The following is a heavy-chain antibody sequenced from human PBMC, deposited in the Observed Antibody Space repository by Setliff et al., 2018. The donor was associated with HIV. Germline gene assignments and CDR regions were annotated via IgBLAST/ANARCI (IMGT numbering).Heavy chain of an antibody. CDR2: IIPAFGTA. Sequence: SVKVSCKASGGTFSASGFSWVRQAPGQGLEWMGGIIPAFGTADYAQKLQGRVKITADASTSTAYMELISLRSEDTAVYYCARGEGSGWDTVEENYYNLDVWGPETTVTVSS. CDR1: GGTFSASG. D-gene: IGHD6-19*01. CDR3: ARGEGSGWDTVEENYYNLDV. V-gene: IGHV1-69*13. J-gene: IGHJ6*02.